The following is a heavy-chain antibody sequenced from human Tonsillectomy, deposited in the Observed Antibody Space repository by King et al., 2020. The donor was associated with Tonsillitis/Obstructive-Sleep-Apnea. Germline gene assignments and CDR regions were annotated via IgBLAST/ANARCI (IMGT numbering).Heavy chain of an antibody. CDR3: ARDGGTTVTREPYFDY. J-gene: IGHJ4*02. Sequence: VQLVESGGGLVQPGGSLRLSCAASGFTFSSYWMSWVRQAPGKGLEWVANIKQDGSEKYYVDSVKGRFTISRDNAKNSLYLQMNSLRAEDTAGYYCARDGGTTVTREPYFDYWGQGTLVTVSS. V-gene: IGHV3-7*04. D-gene: IGHD4-17*01. CDR2: IKQDGSEK. CDR1: GFTFSSYW.